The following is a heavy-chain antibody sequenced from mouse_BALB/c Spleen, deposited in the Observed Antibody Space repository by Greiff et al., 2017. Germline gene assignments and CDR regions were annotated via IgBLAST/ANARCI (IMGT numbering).Heavy chain of an antibody. Sequence: QVQLQQSGAELVRPGTSVKVSCKASGYAFTNYLIQWVKQRPGQGLEWIGVINPGSGGTDYTEKFKGKATLTADKSSSTAYMQLSSLTSDDSAVYVCARSREVGRGAMDYWGQGTSVTVSS. J-gene: IGHJ4*01. D-gene: IGHD1-3*01. CDR1: GYAFTNYL. CDR2: INPGSGGT. V-gene: IGHV1-54*01. CDR3: ARSREVGRGAMDY.